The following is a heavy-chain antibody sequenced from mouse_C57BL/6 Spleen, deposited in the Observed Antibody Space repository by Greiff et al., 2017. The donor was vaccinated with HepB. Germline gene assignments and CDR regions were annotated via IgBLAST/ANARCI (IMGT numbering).Heavy chain of an antibody. D-gene: IGHD2-4*01. CDR1: GFTFTDYY. CDR2: IRSKANGYTT. Sequence: EVQLVESGGGLVQPGGSLSLSCAASGFTFTDYYMSWVRQPPGKALEWLGFIRSKANGYTTEYSASVKGRFTISRDNSQSILYLQMNALRAEDSATYYCARCGRLSYAMDYWGQGTSVTVSS. V-gene: IGHV7-3*01. CDR3: ARCGRLSYAMDY. J-gene: IGHJ4*01.